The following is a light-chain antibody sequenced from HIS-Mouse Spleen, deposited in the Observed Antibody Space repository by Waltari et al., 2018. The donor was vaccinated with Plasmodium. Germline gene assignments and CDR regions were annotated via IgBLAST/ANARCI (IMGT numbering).Light chain of an antibody. CDR2: DNS. CDR3: CSYAGSYTLV. Sequence: QSALTQPRSVSGSPGQSVTISCTGTSSDFGGYNYVSWYQQPPGKAPKLMIYDNSKRPSGVPDRFSGSKSGNTASLTISGLQAEDEADYYCCSYAGSYTLVFGGGTKLTVL. V-gene: IGLV2-11*01. CDR1: SSDFGGYNY. J-gene: IGLJ2*01.